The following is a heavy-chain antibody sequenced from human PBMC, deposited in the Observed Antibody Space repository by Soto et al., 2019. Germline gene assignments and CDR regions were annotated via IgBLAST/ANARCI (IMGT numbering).Heavy chain of an antibody. J-gene: IGHJ6*02. D-gene: IGHD1-20*01. V-gene: IGHV3-23*01. CDR2: INKDGGTT. CDR3: AKDLHWYGMDV. CDR1: GFTFSDYF. Sequence: EVQLLESGGGLVQPGESLRLSCAASGFTFSDYFMNWVRQAPGKGLEWVSGINKDGGTTQNADFVRGRFTISSDNSRNTLCLQMNSVRAEDTALYYCAKDLHWYGMDVWGQGTTVTVS.